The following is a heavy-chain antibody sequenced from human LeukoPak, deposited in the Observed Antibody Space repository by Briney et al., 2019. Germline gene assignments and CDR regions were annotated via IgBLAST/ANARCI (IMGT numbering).Heavy chain of an antibody. CDR2: IYYSGST. V-gene: IGHV4-59*12. CDR3: ARGTSGLYYYGMDV. CDR1: GGSISSYY. D-gene: IGHD3-3*01. Sequence: SETLSLTCTVSGGSISSYYRSWIRQPPGKGLEWIGYIYYSGSTNYNPSLKSRVTISVDTSKNQFSLKLSSVTAADTAVYYCARGTSGLYYYGMDVWGQGTTVTVSS. J-gene: IGHJ6*02.